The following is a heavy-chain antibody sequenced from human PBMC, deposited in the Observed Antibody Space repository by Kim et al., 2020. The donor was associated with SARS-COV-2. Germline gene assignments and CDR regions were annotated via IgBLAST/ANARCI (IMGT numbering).Heavy chain of an antibody. V-gene: IGHV3-33*01. Sequence: KNYYAQPGTGRLTISRDNSNNMLYLQMDSLRAEDTAIYYCARDPGPYYFDYWGQGTLVTVSS. J-gene: IGHJ4*02. CDR2: KN. CDR3: ARDPGPYYFDY.